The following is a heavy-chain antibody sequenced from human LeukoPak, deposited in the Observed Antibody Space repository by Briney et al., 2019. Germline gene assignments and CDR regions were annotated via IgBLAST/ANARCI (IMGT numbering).Heavy chain of an antibody. CDR3: SKARGGGRDLFDY. V-gene: IGHV3-43D*03. Sequence: GGSLRLSCAASGFSFYDYSMHWVRQAPGKGLEWVSLITWDGGSTYYADSVKGRFTISRDNSKNSLYLQMHSLRAEDSALYYCSKARGGGRDLFDYWGQGTLVTVSS. CDR1: GFSFYDYS. J-gene: IGHJ4*02. CDR2: ITWDGGST. D-gene: IGHD6-25*01.